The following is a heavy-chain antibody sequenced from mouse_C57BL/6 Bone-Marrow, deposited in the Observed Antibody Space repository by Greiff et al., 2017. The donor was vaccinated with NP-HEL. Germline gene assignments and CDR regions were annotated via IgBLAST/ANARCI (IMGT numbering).Heavy chain of an antibody. CDR3: GRQIAYGSSSFAY. D-gene: IGHD1-1*01. V-gene: IGHV10-1*01. CDR2: IRSKSNNYAT. CDR1: GFSFNTYA. J-gene: IGHJ3*01. Sequence: EVKLLESGGGLVQPKGSLKLSCAASGFSFNTYAMNWVRQAPGKGLEWVARIRSKSNNYATYYADSVKDRFTISRDDSESMLYLQMNNLKTEDTAMYYCGRQIAYGSSSFAYWGQGTLVTVSA.